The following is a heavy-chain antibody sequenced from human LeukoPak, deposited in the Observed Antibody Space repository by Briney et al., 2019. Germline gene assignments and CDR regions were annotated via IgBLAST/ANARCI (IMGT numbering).Heavy chain of an antibody. CDR3: ARDSWYYYDSSGYYYNAFDI. CDR1: GYTFTGYY. J-gene: IGHJ3*02. V-gene: IGHV1-2*02. Sequence: ASVKVSCKASGYTFTGYYMHWVQQAPGQGLEWMGWINPNSGGTNYAQKFQGRVTMTRDTSISTAYMELSRLRSDDTAVYYCARDSWYYYDSSGYYYNAFDIWGQGTMVTVSS. D-gene: IGHD3-22*01. CDR2: INPNSGGT.